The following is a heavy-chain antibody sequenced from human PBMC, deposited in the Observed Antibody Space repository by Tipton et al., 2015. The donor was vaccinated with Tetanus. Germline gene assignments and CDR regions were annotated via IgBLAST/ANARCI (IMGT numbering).Heavy chain of an antibody. CDR3: AKTISNDYVAA. Sequence: AVSGFTFSSSWMSWVRQVPGKGLEWVANINGGGNEKYYVDSVKGRFTISRDNSRNTLYLQMSSLRAEDTAVYYCAKTISNDYVAAWGQGTLVTVSS. J-gene: IGHJ4*02. CDR1: GFTFSSSW. D-gene: IGHD4-17*01. V-gene: IGHV3-7*03. CDR2: INGGGNEK.